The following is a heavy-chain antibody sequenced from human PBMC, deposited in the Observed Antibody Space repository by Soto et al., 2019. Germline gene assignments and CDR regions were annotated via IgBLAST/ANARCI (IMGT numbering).Heavy chain of an antibody. J-gene: IGHJ4*02. CDR1: GFTFSSYA. CDR3: TTVHVDDYVWGSYRPFDY. D-gene: IGHD3-16*02. Sequence: GGSLRLSCAASGFTFSSYAMHWARQAPGKGLEWVGRIKSKTDGGTTDYAAPVKDRFTISRDDSKNILYLQMNSLKTEYTAVYYCTTVHVDDYVWGSYRPFDYWGQGTLVTVSS. CDR2: IKSKTDGGTT. V-gene: IGHV3-15*01.